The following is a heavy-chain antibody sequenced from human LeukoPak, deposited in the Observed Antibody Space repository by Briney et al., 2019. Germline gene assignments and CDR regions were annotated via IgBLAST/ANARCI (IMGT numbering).Heavy chain of an antibody. CDR2: IWYDGSNK. CDR3: ARGFGIYGMDV. D-gene: IGHD1-20*01. Sequence: GRSLRLSCAASGFTFSSYGMHWVRQAPGKGLEWVAVIWYDGSNKYYADSVKGRFTTSRDNSKNTLYLQMNSLRAEDTAVYYCARGFGIYGMDVWGQGTTVTVSS. V-gene: IGHV3-33*01. CDR1: GFTFSSYG. J-gene: IGHJ6*02.